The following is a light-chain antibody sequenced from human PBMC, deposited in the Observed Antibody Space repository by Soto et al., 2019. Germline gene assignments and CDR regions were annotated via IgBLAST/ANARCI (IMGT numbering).Light chain of an antibody. V-gene: IGKV3-20*01. J-gene: IGKJ1*01. Sequence: ELVLTQSPGTLSLSPGERATLSCRASQSVSSTYLAWYQQKPGQAPRLLIYGASSRATGIPDRFSGSGSGTDFTLTISRLEPEGFAVYYCQQYGSSPTWTFGQGTKVDIK. CDR1: QSVSSTY. CDR2: GAS. CDR3: QQYGSSPTWT.